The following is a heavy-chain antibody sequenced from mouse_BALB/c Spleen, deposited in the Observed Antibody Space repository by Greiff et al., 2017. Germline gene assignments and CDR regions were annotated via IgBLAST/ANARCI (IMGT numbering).Heavy chain of an antibody. J-gene: IGHJ2*01. V-gene: IGHV1-7*01. D-gene: IGHD2-4*01. CDR1: GYTFTSYW. CDR3: ARGYDYDRDLDY. Sequence: QVQLQQSGAELAKPGASVKMSCKASGYTFTSYWMHWVKQRPGQGLEWIGYINPSTGYTEYNQKFKDKATLTADKSSSTAYMQLSSLTSEDSAVYDCARGYDYDRDLDYWGQGTTLTVSS. CDR2: INPSTGYT.